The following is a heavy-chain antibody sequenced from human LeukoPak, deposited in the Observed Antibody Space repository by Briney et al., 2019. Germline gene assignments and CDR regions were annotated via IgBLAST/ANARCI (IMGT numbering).Heavy chain of an antibody. CDR2: INPNSGGT. J-gene: IGHJ3*02. D-gene: IGHD3-22*01. CDR1: GYTFTGYY. V-gene: IGHV1-2*02. Sequence: ASVKVSCKASGYTFTGYYMHWVRQAPGQGLEWMGWINPNSGGTNYAQKFQGRVTMTRDTSISTAYMELSRLRSDDTAVYYCARDRVIVGPSDGFDIWGQGTMVTVSS. CDR3: ARDRVIVGPSDGFDI.